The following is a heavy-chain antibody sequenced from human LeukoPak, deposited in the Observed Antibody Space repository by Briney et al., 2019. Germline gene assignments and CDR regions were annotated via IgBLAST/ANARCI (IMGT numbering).Heavy chain of an antibody. CDR3: ARAHNYDFWSGAYYFDY. CDR1: GYTFTGYY. V-gene: IGHV1-2*06. D-gene: IGHD3-3*01. J-gene: IGHJ4*02. CDR2: INPNSGGT. Sequence: GASVKVSCKASGYTFTGYYMHWVRQAPGQGLEWMGRINPNSGGTNYAQKFQGRVTMTRDTSISTAYMALSRLRSDDTAVYYCARAHNYDFWSGAYYFDYWGQGTLVTVSS.